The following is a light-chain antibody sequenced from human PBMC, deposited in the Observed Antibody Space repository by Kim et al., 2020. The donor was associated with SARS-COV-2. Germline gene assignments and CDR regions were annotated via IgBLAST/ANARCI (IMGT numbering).Light chain of an antibody. V-gene: IGKV2-30*01. J-gene: IGKJ4*01. Sequence: ASISCRSSQSLVFSEGKTYLNWFHQRPGQSPRRLIYKVSNRDSGVPDRFSGSGSGTDFTLKISRVEAEDVGVYYCMYGTHWPPSFTFGGGTKVDIK. CDR2: KVS. CDR1: QSLVFSEGKTY. CDR3: MYGTHWPPSFT.